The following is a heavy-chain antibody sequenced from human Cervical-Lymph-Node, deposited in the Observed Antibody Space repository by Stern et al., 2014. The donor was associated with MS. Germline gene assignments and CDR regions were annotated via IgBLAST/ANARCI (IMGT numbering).Heavy chain of an antibody. V-gene: IGHV5-51*01. CDR2: IYPGDADT. J-gene: IGHJ3*02. CDR3: ARPWGFGELRDAFDI. CDR1: GYSFTSYW. D-gene: IGHD3-10*01. Sequence: EVQLVQSGAEVKKPGESLKISCKGSGYSFTSYWIGWVRQMPGKGLAWMGIIYPGDADTRYSPSFQGQVTISADKSISTAYLQWSSLKASDTAMYYCARPWGFGELRDAFDIWGQGTMVTVSS.